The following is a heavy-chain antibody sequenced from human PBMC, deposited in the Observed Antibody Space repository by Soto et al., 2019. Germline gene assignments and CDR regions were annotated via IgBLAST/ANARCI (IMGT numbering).Heavy chain of an antibody. CDR2: IWYDGSND. CDR1: GFTFSSYG. D-gene: IGHD5-12*01. V-gene: IGHV3-33*01. CDR3: ARVKATESILATVRRIFYSYYMDV. Sequence: GGSLRLSCAASGFTFSSYGMHWVRQAPGKGLEWVAFIWYDGSNDQYADSVKGRFTVSRGNPKNTLYLEMNSLRVEDTGVYYCARVKATESILATVRRIFYSYYMDVWGTGNTVTVSS. J-gene: IGHJ6*03.